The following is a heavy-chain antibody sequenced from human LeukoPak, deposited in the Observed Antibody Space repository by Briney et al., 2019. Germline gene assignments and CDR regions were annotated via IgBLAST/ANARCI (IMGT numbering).Heavy chain of an antibody. CDR3: ARGRRQSVQRFDP. CDR1: GYTFTSYD. D-gene: IGHD4-4*01. CDR2: MNPNSGNT. V-gene: IGHV1-8*01. J-gene: IGHJ5*02. Sequence: GASVKVSCKASGYTFTSYDVNWVRQATGQGLEWMGWMNPNSGNTGYAQKFQGRVTMTRNTSISTAYMELSSLRSEDTAVYYCARGRRQSVQRFDPWGQGTLVTVSS.